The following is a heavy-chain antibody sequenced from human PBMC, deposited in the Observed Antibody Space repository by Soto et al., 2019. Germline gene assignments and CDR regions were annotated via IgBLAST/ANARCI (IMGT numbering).Heavy chain of an antibody. CDR1: GCTFTSLD. CDR2: ISAYNGNT. CDR3: ARGYYDFWSGYYGMDV. J-gene: IGHJ6*02. Sequence: ASVKVSCKASGCTFTSLDISWVRQSPGQGLEWMGWISAYNGNTNYAQKLQGRVTMTTDTSTSTAYMELRSLRSDDTAVYYCARGYYDFWSGYYGMDVWGQGTTVTVSS. V-gene: IGHV1-18*01. D-gene: IGHD3-3*01.